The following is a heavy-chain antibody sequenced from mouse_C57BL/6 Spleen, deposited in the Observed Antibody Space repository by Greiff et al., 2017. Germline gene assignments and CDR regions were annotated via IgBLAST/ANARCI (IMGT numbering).Heavy chain of an antibody. CDR3: ARDYGSSGYFDV. J-gene: IGHJ1*03. D-gene: IGHD1-1*01. CDR2: IYPGDGDT. Sequence: VQLQQSGAELVKPGASVKISCKASGYAFSSYWMNWVKQRPGKGLEWIGQIYPGDGDTNYNGKLKGKATLTADKSSSTAYMKLSGLTSEDSAVYFCARDYGSSGYFDVWGTGTTVTVSS. CDR1: GYAFSSYW. V-gene: IGHV1-80*01.